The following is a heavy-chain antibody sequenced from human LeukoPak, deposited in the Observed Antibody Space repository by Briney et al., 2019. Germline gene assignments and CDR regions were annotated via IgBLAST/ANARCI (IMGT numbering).Heavy chain of an antibody. J-gene: IGHJ6*02. Sequence: SETLSLTCAVYGGSFSGYYWSWIRQPPGKGLEWIGEINHSGSTNYSPSLKSRVTISVDTSKNQFSLKLSSVTAADTAVYYCARSKRLNYYYGMDVWGQGTTVTVSS. CDR2: INHSGST. V-gene: IGHV4-34*01. CDR1: GGSFSGYY. D-gene: IGHD6-25*01. CDR3: ARSKRLNYYYGMDV.